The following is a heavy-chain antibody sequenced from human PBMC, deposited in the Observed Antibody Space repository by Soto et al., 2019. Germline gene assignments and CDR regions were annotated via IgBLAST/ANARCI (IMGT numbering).Heavy chain of an antibody. D-gene: IGHD3-10*01. CDR2: ISGYNGNT. CDR1: GYTFTSYG. CDR3: SSAGKYYYGSGSPYYDGMDV. Sequence: QVQLVQSGAEVKKPGASVKVSCKASGYTFTSYGVSWVRQAPGQGLEWMGWISGYNGNTNYAQKLQGRVTMTTDTPTSTASMELRSLRSDDTAVYYCSSAGKYYYGSGSPYYDGMDVWGQGITVTVSS. J-gene: IGHJ6*02. V-gene: IGHV1-18*04.